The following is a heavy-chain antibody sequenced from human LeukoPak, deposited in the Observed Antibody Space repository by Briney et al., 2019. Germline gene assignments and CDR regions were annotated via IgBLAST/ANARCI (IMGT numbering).Heavy chain of an antibody. Sequence: SETLSLTCTVSGGSVSSGSYYWSWIRQSPGKGLEWIGNVYYSGSTNYSPSLKSRVTISLDTSKNQFSLKLSSVTAADTAVYHCARGGIVGATTFDYWGQGTLVTVPS. D-gene: IGHD1-26*01. J-gene: IGHJ4*02. V-gene: IGHV4-61*01. CDR2: VYYSGST. CDR1: GGSVSSGSYY. CDR3: ARGGIVGATTFDY.